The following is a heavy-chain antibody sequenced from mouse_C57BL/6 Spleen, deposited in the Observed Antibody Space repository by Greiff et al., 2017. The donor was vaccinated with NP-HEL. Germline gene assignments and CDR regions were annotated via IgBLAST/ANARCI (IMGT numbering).Heavy chain of an antibody. J-gene: IGHJ2*01. V-gene: IGHV1-61*01. D-gene: IGHD2-3*01. Sequence: QVQLQQPGAELVRPGSSVKLSCKASGYTFTSYWMDWVKQRPGQGLEWIGNIYPSDSETHYNQKFKDKATLTVDKSSSTAYMQLSSLTSEDSAVYYCARERDGYYSDYWGQGTTLTVSS. CDR3: ARERDGYYSDY. CDR2: IYPSDSET. CDR1: GYTFTSYW.